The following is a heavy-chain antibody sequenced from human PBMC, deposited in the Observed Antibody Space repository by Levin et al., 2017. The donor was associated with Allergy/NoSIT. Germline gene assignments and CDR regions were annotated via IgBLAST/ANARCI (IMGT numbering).Heavy chain of an antibody. V-gene: IGHV2-5*01. D-gene: IGHD2-2*01. CDR2: FYWNDDK. CDR3: AQGYCTSPSCPFHY. Sequence: KLSGPTLVKPTQTLTLTCTFSGFSLSTSGVAVGWIRQPPGKALEWLALFYWNDDKRYRSSLKSRLTITKDTSKNQVVLTMTNLDPVDTATYYCAQGYCTSPSCPFHYWGLGTQVTVSS. CDR1: GFSLSTSGVA. J-gene: IGHJ4*02.